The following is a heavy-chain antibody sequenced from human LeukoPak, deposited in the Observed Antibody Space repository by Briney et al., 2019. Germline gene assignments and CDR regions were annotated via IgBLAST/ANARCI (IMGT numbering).Heavy chain of an antibody. CDR1: GGSISSYY. D-gene: IGHD3-9*01. J-gene: IGHJ6*02. Sequence: SETLSLTCTVSGGSISSYYWSWIRQPAGKGLEWIGRIYTSGSTNYNPSLKSRVTISVDTSKNQFSLNLSSVTAADTAVYYCARVQTGYYYYYGMDVWGQGTTVTVSS. CDR2: IYTSGST. CDR3: ARVQTGYYYYYGMDV. V-gene: IGHV4-4*07.